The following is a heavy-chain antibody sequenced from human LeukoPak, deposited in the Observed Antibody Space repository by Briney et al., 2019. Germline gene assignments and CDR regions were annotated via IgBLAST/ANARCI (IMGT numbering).Heavy chain of an antibody. V-gene: IGHV3-23*01. Sequence: GGSLRLSCAASGFTFSSYGMSWVRQAPGKGLEWVSAISGSGGSTYYADSVKGRFTISRDNSKNTLYLQVNSLRAEDTAVYHCAKDSCSSTSCYYYYYHMDVWGKGTTVTMSS. D-gene: IGHD2-2*01. CDR1: GFTFSSYG. CDR2: ISGSGGST. J-gene: IGHJ6*03. CDR3: AKDSCSSTSCYYYYYHMDV.